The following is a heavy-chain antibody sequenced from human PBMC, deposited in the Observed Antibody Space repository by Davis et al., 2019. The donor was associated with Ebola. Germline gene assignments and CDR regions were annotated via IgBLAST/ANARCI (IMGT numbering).Heavy chain of an antibody. CDR2: IYTSGST. V-gene: IGHV4-4*07. CDR3: ARRATNYNYFDY. D-gene: IGHD2-8*01. CDR1: GGSISSYY. Sequence: SETLSLTCTVSGGSISSYYWSWIRQPPGKGLEWIGRIYTSGSTNYNPSLESRVTMSVDTSKNQFSLKLSSVTAADTAVYYCARRATNYNYFDYWGQGTLVTVSS. J-gene: IGHJ4*02.